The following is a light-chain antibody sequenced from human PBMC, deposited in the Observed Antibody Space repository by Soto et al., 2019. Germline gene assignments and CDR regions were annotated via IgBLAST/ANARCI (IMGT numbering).Light chain of an antibody. CDR1: SSDIGGYNY. CDR3: SSYTGSNTWV. CDR2: DVN. J-gene: IGLJ3*02. Sequence: QSALTQPDSVSGSPGQPIAISCTGTSSDIGGYNYVSWYQQHPGNAPKLMIYDVNNRPSGVSDRFSGSKSGNTASLTISGLQADNEADYFCSSYTGSNTWVFGGGTKVTVL. V-gene: IGLV2-14*03.